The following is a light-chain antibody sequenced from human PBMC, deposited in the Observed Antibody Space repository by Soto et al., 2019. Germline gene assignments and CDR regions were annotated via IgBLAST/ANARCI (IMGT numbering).Light chain of an antibody. CDR1: SSDVGGYKY. J-gene: IGLJ1*01. CDR2: EVS. V-gene: IGLV2-8*01. Sequence: QSVLTQPPSASGSPGQSVTISCTGTSSDVGGYKYVSWYQQHPGKVPKLMIYEVSKRPSGVPDRFSGSKFGNTASLTVSGLQAEDEADYYCSSYAGSNTDYVFGTGTKVTVL. CDR3: SSYAGSNTDYV.